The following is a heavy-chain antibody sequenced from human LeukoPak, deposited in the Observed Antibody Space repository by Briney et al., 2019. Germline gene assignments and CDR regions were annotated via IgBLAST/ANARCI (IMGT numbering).Heavy chain of an antibody. CDR2: ISGNGDRT. Sequence: PGGSLRLSCAASGFTLSSYVMYWGRQAPGKGLEYVSAISGNGDRTYYANSVKGRFTISRDNSKNTLYLQMGSLRTEDMAVYYCAREGSGHWGQGTLVTVSS. D-gene: IGHD3-10*01. J-gene: IGHJ4*02. CDR3: AREGSGH. CDR1: GFTLSSYV. V-gene: IGHV3-64*01.